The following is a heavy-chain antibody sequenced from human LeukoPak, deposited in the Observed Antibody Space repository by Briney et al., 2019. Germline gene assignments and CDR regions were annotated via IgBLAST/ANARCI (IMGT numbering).Heavy chain of an antibody. Sequence: SETLSLTCAGYVGSFSGYYWSWIRQPPGKGLEWIGEINHSGSTNYNPSLKSRVTISVDTSKNQFSLKLSAVTAADTAVYYFVREREGYFDLSGRGTLVTVSS. CDR3: VREREGYFDL. CDR2: INHSGST. CDR1: VGSFSGYY. V-gene: IGHV4-34*01. J-gene: IGHJ2*01.